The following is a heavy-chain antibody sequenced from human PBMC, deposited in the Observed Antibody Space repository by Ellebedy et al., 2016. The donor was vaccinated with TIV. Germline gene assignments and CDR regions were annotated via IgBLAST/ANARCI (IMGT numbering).Heavy chain of an antibody. D-gene: IGHD6-19*01. CDR1: GGSFSGYY. J-gene: IGHJ6*02. V-gene: IGHV4-34*01. CDR3: ARGRGGYNSGWKYGMDV. CDR2: INHSGST. Sequence: MPSETLSLTCAVYGGSFSGYYWSCIRQPPGKGLEWIGEINHSGSTNYNPSLKSRVTISVDTSKNQFSLKRSSVTAADTAVYYCARGRGGYNSGWKYGMDVWGQGTTVTVSS.